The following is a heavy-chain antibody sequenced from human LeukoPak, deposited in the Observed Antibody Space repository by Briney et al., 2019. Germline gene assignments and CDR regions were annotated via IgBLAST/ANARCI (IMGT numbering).Heavy chain of an antibody. Sequence: ASLRLSSAASGFTFSSYAMSCVRQAPGKGLEWVSAISGSGGSTYYADSVKGRFTISRDNSKNTLYLQMNSLRAEDTAVYYCAKSLPRYYYYGMDVWGQGTTVTVSS. CDR2: ISGSGGST. CDR1: GFTFSSYA. CDR3: AKSLPRYYYYGMDV. J-gene: IGHJ6*02. V-gene: IGHV3-23*01.